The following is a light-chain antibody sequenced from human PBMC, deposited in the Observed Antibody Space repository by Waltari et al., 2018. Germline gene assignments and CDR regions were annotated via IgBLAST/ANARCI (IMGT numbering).Light chain of an antibody. Sequence: SYVLTQPPSVSVAPGQTARIPCGGNNIGRRTVHWYQQRPGQAPVLVVYEDTDRPSGIPERFSGSNSGDTATLTISRVEAGDEADYYCHVWDSSSDPVVFGGGTKLTVL. CDR2: EDT. J-gene: IGLJ2*01. CDR1: NIGRRT. CDR3: HVWDSSSDPVV. V-gene: IGLV3-21*02.